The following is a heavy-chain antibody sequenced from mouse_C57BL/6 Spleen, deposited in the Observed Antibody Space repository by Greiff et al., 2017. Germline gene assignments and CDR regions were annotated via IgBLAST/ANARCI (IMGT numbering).Heavy chain of an antibody. CDR1: GFTFSDYG. V-gene: IGHV5-17*01. Sequence: DVHLVESGGGLVKPGGSLKLSCAASGFTFSDYGMHWVRQAPEKGLEWVAYISSGSSTIYYADTVKGRFTISRDNAKNTLFLQMTSLRSEDTAMYYCARMGLLRYAMDYWGQGTSVTVSS. J-gene: IGHJ4*01. D-gene: IGHD2-3*01. CDR3: ARMGLLRYAMDY. CDR2: ISSGSSTI.